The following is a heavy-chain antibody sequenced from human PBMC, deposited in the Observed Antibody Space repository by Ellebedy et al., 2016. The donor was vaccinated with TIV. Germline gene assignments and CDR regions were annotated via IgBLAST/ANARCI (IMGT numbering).Heavy chain of an antibody. J-gene: IGHJ4*02. Sequence: ASVTVSCKASGYTFTSYYMHWVRQAPGQGLEWLGWINTHNGDTKYAQKFQGRVNMTRDTSTSTAHMELSRLKSDDTAVYYCARLGFRVLGYSDFPIGFDHWGQGTLVTVSS. CDR3: ARLGFRVLGYSDFPIGFDH. D-gene: IGHD3-9*01. V-gene: IGHV1-2*02. CDR1: GYTFTSYY. CDR2: INTHNGDT.